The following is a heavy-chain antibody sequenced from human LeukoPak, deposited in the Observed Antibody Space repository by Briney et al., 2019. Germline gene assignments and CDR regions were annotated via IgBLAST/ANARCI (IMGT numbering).Heavy chain of an antibody. Sequence: PSETLSLTCAVSGYSISSGYYWGWIRQPPGKGLEWIGSIYHSGSTYYNPSLKSRVTISVDTSKIQFSLKLSSVTAADTAVYYCALRSPYCSGGSCYHDYWGQGTLVTVSS. J-gene: IGHJ4*02. D-gene: IGHD2-15*01. CDR3: ALRSPYCSGGSCYHDY. V-gene: IGHV4-38-2*01. CDR2: IYHSGST. CDR1: GYSISSGYY.